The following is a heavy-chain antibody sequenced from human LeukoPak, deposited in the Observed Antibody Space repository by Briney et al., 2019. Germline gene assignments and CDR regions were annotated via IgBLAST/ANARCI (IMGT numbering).Heavy chain of an antibody. J-gene: IGHJ3*02. CDR1: GYTFTSYG. D-gene: IGHD3-22*01. V-gene: IGHV1-2*02. CDR3: ARDRLPAATYYYDSRGPADDAFDI. CDR2: INPNSGGT. Sequence: ASVKVSCKASGYTFTSYGISWVRQAPGQGLEWMGWINPNSGGTNYAQKFQGRVTMTRDTSISTAYMELSRLRSDDTAVYYCARDRLPAATYYYDSRGPADDAFDIWGQGTMVTVSS.